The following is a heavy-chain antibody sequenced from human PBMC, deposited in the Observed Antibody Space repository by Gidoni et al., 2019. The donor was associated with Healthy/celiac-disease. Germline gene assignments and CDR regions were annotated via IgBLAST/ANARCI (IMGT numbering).Heavy chain of an antibody. D-gene: IGHD6-13*01. J-gene: IGHJ3*02. CDR1: GFTFSSYW. Sequence: EVQLVESGGGLVQPGGSLRLSCAASGFTFSSYWMHWVRQAPGKGLVWVSRINSDGSSTSYADSVKGRFTISRDNAKNTLYLQMNSLRAEDTAVYYCASVDVIADDAFDIWGQGTMVTVSS. CDR2: INSDGSST. CDR3: ASVDVIADDAFDI. V-gene: IGHV3-74*01.